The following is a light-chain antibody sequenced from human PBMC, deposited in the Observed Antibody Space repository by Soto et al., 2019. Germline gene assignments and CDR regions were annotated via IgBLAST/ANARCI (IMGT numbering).Light chain of an antibody. J-gene: IGLJ2*01. Sequence: QSVLTQPPSVSGAPGQSVTISFTGSTSNIGAAMDVHWYQQFPGMAPKLLIYGDNNRPSGVPDRFSGARSGTSASLAIAGLQTDDEAVYYCQSYDNSLSGHVVFGGGTRSPS. CDR3: QSYDNSLSGHVV. V-gene: IGLV1-40*01. CDR2: GDN. CDR1: TSNIGAAMD.